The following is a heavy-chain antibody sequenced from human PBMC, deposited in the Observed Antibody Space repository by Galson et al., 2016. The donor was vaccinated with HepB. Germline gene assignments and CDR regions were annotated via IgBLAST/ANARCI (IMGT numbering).Heavy chain of an antibody. V-gene: IGHV3-33*05. Sequence: SLRLSCAASGFTFSTYGMHWVRQAPGKGLEWVAIIAYDGSYGYYADSVKGRFTISRDNSRSTLYLQMNSLRAEDTAVYYCARAQWRQARRAAYFDYWGQGALVTVSS. CDR3: ARAQWRQARRAAYFDY. J-gene: IGHJ4*02. D-gene: IGHD5-18*01. CDR2: IAYDGSYG. CDR1: GFTFSTYG.